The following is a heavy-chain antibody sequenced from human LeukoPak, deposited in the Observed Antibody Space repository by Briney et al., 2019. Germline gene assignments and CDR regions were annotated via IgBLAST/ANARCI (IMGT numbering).Heavy chain of an antibody. Sequence: ASVKVSCKVSGYTLTELSMHWVRQALGKGLEWMGGFDPEDGETIYAQKFQGRVTMTEDTSTDTAYMELSSLRSEDTAVYYCATSRLGSSGWYDPGYYFDYWGQGTLVTVSS. CDR3: ATSRLGSSGWYDPGYYFDY. J-gene: IGHJ4*02. D-gene: IGHD6-19*01. V-gene: IGHV1-24*01. CDR2: FDPEDGET. CDR1: GYTLTELS.